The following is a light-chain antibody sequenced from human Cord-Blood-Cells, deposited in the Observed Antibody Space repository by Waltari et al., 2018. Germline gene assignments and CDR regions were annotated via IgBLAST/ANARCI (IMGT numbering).Light chain of an antibody. Sequence: SSELTQDPAVSVALGQTVRITCQGDSLRSYYASWYQQKPGQAPVLVFYGKNNRPSGIPDRFSGSSSGNTASLTITGAQAEDEADYYCNSRDSSGNHVVFGGGTKLTVL. J-gene: IGLJ2*01. CDR1: SLRSYY. CDR3: NSRDSSGNHVV. V-gene: IGLV3-19*01. CDR2: GKN.